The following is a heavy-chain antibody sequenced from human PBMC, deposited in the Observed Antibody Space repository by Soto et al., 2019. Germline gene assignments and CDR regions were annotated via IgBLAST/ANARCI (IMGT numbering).Heavy chain of an antibody. CDR2: IKSKTDGGTT. Sequence: GGSLGLSCAASGFPFSNAGMNWVRQAPGKGLEWVGRIKSKTDGGTTDYAAPVKGRFTISRDDSKNTLYLQMNSLKTEDTAVYYCTTDVVVVAATMNMDVWGQGTTVTVSS. CDR1: GFPFSNAG. D-gene: IGHD2-15*01. J-gene: IGHJ6*02. V-gene: IGHV3-15*07. CDR3: TTDVVVVAATMNMDV.